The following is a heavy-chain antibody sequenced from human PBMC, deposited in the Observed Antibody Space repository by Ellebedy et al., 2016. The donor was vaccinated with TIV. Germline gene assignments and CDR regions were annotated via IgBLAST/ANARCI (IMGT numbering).Heavy chain of an antibody. CDR3: ARMMSSFGEVHSMDV. D-gene: IGHD3-16*01. CDR1: GFTFSRYS. J-gene: IGHJ6*02. V-gene: IGHV3-21*01. CDR2: ISSMNNYI. Sequence: GESLKISCAASGFTFSRYSMNWVRQAPGKGLEWVSSISSMNNYIYYADSLKGRFTISRDNAKNSLFRQMDSLRVEDTAVYYCARMMSSFGEVHSMDVWGQGTTVTVSS.